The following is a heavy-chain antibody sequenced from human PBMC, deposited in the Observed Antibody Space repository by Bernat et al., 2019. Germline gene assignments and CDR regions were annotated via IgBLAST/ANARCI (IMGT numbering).Heavy chain of an antibody. J-gene: IGHJ4*02. CDR2: IYYSGST. Sequence: QLQLQESGPGLVKPSETLSLTCTVSGGSISSSSYYWGWIRQPPGKGLEWIGSIYYSGSTYYNPSLKSRVTISVDTSKNQFSLKLSSVTAADTAVYYCARDLACSGGSCYDYWGQGTLVTVSS. V-gene: IGHV4-39*07. D-gene: IGHD2-15*01. CDR3: ARDLACSGGSCYDY. CDR1: GGSISSSSYY.